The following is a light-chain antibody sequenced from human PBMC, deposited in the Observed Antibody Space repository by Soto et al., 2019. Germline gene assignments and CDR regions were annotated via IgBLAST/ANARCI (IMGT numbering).Light chain of an antibody. CDR1: SSNIGAGYD. J-gene: IGLJ1*01. Sequence: QSVLTQPPSVSGAPGQRVTISCTGSSSNIGAGYDVHWYQQLPGTAPKLLIYGNSNRPSGVPDRFSGSKSGTSASLAITGLQAEDEADYYCQSYDSSLRALYVFGTGTQLTVL. CDR3: QSYDSSLRALYV. CDR2: GNS. V-gene: IGLV1-40*01.